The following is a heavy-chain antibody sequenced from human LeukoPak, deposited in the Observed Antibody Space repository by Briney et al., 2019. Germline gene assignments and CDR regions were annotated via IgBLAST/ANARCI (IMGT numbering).Heavy chain of an antibody. V-gene: IGHV4-4*07. CDR1: GGSISSYY. D-gene: IGHD4-17*01. CDR2: IYTSGST. Sequence: SETLSLTCTVSGGSISSYYWSWIRQPAGKELEWIGRIYTSGSTNYNPSLKSRVTMSVDTSKNQFSLKLSSVTAADTAVYYCARDDYGDESTWFDPWGQGTLVTVSS. J-gene: IGHJ5*02. CDR3: ARDDYGDESTWFDP.